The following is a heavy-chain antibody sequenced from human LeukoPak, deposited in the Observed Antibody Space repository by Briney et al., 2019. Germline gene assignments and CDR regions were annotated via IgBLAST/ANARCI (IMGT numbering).Heavy chain of an antibody. CDR2: IYASGST. J-gene: IGHJ1*01. CDR3: ARSSGYYFEYFHH. CDR1: GGSISSYY. V-gene: IGHV4-4*07. D-gene: IGHD3-22*01. Sequence: SETLSLTCTVSGGSISSYYWSWIRQPAGKGLEWIGRIYASGSTNYNPSLNSRVTISVDTSKNQFSLKLSSVTAADTAVYCCARSSGYYFEYFHHWGQGTRVTVSS.